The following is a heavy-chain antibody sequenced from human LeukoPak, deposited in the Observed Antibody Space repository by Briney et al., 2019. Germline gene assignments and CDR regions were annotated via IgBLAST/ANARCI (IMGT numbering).Heavy chain of an antibody. Sequence: GGSLRLSCAASGFTFSRFWMNWVRQAPGRGLEWVANIDQSGGRNNYVDSVKGRFTISRDNAKNPLSLEMSSLRADDTAVYFCARDVEGGTFDIWGQGTTVTVSS. J-gene: IGHJ3*02. CDR3: ARDVEGGTFDI. V-gene: IGHV3-7*05. CDR1: GFTFSRFW. D-gene: IGHD3-16*01. CDR2: IDQSGGRN.